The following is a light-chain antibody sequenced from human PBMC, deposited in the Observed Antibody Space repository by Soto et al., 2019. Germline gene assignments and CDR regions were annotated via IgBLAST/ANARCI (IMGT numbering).Light chain of an antibody. CDR1: QSVSSN. Sequence: EIVMTQSPDTLSVSPGERANLSCRASQSVSSNLAWYQQKPGQAPRLLIYGASSRATGIPARFSGSGSGTEFTLTISSLQSEDFAVYYCQQYNKWPPYTFGQGTKLEIK. CDR2: GAS. V-gene: IGKV3-15*01. J-gene: IGKJ2*01. CDR3: QQYNKWPPYT.